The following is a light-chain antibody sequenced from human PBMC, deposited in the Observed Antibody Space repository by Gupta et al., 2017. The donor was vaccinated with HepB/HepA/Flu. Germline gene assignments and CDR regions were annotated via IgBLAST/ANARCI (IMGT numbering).Light chain of an antibody. Sequence: QSALTQPRSVSGSPGQSVAVSCTGSSSDVGGYNYVSWYQQHPGKAPKLMIYDVNKQPSGVPDRFSGSKSGNTASLTISGLQAEDESDYYCCSYAGSNTYVFGTGTTVTVL. CDR1: SSDVGGYNY. CDR2: DVN. J-gene: IGLJ1*01. CDR3: CSYAGSNTYV. V-gene: IGLV2-11*01.